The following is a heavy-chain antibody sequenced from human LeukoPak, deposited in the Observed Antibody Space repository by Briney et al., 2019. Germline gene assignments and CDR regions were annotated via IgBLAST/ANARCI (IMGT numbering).Heavy chain of an antibody. Sequence: GGSLRLSCAASGFTFSSFGMNWVRQAPGKGLEWVSYISDSSTLTDYADSVKGRFTISRDNAQNSLSLQLSSLRDGDTAVYFCAKVIRGGYGMDVWGQGTTVTVTS. CDR3: AKVIRGGYGMDV. CDR1: GFTFSSFG. J-gene: IGHJ6*02. V-gene: IGHV3-48*02. CDR2: ISDSSTLT. D-gene: IGHD3-10*01.